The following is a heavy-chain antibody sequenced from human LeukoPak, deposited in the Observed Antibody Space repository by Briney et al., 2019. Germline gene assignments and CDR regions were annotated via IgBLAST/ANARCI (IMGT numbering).Heavy chain of an antibody. CDR1: GFTFSDHY. CDR3: ARGGSWAPLDV. CDR2: IRNKANSYST. Sequence: GGSLRLSCAASGFTFSDHYMAWVRQAPGKGLEWVGRIRNKANSYSTEYAASVKGRFTISRDDSKSSVYLQMNSLKSEDTAVYCCARGGSWAPLDVWGQGTTVTVSS. V-gene: IGHV3-72*01. J-gene: IGHJ6*02. D-gene: IGHD3-16*01.